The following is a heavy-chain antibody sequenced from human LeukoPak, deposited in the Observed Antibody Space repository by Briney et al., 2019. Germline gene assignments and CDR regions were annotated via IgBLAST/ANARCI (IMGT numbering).Heavy chain of an antibody. CDR2: IYYSGST. V-gene: IGHV4-39*07. CDR1: GGSISSSSYY. CDR3: ARDIVVVVAATSPAFDI. Sequence: SETLSLTCTVSGGSISSSSYYWGWIRQPPGKGLEWIGSIYYSGSTYYNPSLKSRVTISVDTSKNQFSLKLSSVTAADTAVYYCARDIVVVVAATSPAFDIWGQGTMVTVSS. J-gene: IGHJ3*02. D-gene: IGHD2-15*01.